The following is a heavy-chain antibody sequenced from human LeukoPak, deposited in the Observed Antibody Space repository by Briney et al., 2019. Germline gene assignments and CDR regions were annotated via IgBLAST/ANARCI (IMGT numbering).Heavy chain of an antibody. CDR2: INHSGST. CDR1: GGSFSGYY. V-gene: IGHV4-34*01. D-gene: IGHD2-15*01. CDR3: ARVAYCSGGSCYAGKWFDP. Sequence: SETLSLTCAVYGGSFSGYYWSWIRQPPGKGLEWIGEINHSGSTNYNPSLKSRVAISVDTSKNQFSLKLSSVTAADTAVYYCARVAYCSGGSCYAGKWFDPWGQGTLVTVSS. J-gene: IGHJ5*02.